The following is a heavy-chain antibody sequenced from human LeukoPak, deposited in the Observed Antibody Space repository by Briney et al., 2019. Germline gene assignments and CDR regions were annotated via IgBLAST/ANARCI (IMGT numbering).Heavy chain of an antibody. V-gene: IGHV3-33*08. CDR1: GFTFSSYG. J-gene: IGHJ4*02. D-gene: IGHD3-10*01. Sequence: GGSLRLSCAASGFTFSSYGMHWVRQAPGKGLEWVAVIWYDGSKKYYADSVKGRFTISRDNSKNTLYLQMNSLRAEDTAVYYCARGNYDGSGFFDYWGQGTLVTVSS. CDR3: ARGNYDGSGFFDY. CDR2: IWYDGSKK.